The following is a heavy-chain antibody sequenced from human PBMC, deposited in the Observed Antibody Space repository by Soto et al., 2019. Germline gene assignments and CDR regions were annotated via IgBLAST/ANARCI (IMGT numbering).Heavy chain of an antibody. V-gene: IGHV3-23*01. CDR2: ISGSGGST. J-gene: IGHJ4*02. CDR3: AKGVLVGATIPYYFDY. D-gene: IGHD1-26*01. CDR1: GFTFSSYA. Sequence: HPGGSLRLSCAASGFTFSSYAMSWVRQAPGKGLEWVSAISGSGGSTYYADSVKGRFTISRDNSKNTLYLQMNSLRAEDTAVYYCAKGVLVGATIPYYFDYWGQGTLVTVSS.